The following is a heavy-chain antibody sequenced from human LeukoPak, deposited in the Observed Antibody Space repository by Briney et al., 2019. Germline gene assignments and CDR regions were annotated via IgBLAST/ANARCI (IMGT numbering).Heavy chain of an antibody. V-gene: IGHV4-39*07. J-gene: IGHJ5*02. Sequence: ASETLSLTCTVSGGSLNSLAYYWGWIRQPPGKGLEWIGSIYYSGSTYYNPSLKSRVTISVDTSKNQFSLKLSSVTAADTAVYYCARDHRVGATLENWFDPWGQGTLVTVSS. CDR2: IYYSGST. CDR1: GGSLNSLAYY. D-gene: IGHD1-26*01. CDR3: ARDHRVGATLENWFDP.